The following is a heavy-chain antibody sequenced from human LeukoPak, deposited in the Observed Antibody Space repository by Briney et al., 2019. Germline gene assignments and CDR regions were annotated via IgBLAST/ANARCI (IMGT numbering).Heavy chain of an antibody. J-gene: IGHJ6*03. V-gene: IGHV4-4*07. CDR3: ASSSSRRYYYYMDV. CDR1: GGSISSYY. D-gene: IGHD6-6*01. CDR2: IYTSGST. Sequence: PSETLSLTCTVSGGSISSYYWSWIRQPAGKGLEWIGRIYTSGSTNYNSSLKSRVTMSVDTSKNQFSLKLSSVTAADTAVYYCASSSSRRYYYYMDVWGKGTTVTVSS.